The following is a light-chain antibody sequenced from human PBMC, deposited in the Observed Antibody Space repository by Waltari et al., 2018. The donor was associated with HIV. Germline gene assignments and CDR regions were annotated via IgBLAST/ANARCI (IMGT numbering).Light chain of an antibody. CDR1: RNDLGRSAL. Sequence: QSALTQPASVSGSPGQSITISCTGTRNDLGRSALVSWYHHQPGRAPKLIIYDGTQWPSGVAHRSSGSKAGATASLTSSGLQAEDEADDYCCSYAGITTWVFGGGTKVTVL. CDR3: CSYAGITTWV. J-gene: IGLJ3*02. CDR2: DGT. V-gene: IGLV2-23*01.